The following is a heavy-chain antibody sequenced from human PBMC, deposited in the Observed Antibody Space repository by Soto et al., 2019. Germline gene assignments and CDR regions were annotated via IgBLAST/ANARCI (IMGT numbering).Heavy chain of an antibody. J-gene: IGHJ6*02. CDR1: GGSFSGYY. CDR3: ASPSRYYYGMDV. CDR2: INHSGST. V-gene: IGHV4-34*01. Sequence: SETLSLTCAVYGGSFSGYYWSWIRQPPGKGLEWIGEINHSGSTNYNPSLKSRVTISVDTSKNQFSLKLSSVTAADTAVYYCASPSRYYYGMDVWGQGTTVTVSS.